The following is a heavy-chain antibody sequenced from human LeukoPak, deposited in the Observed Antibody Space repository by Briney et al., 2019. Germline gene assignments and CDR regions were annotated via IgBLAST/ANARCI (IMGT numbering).Heavy chain of an antibody. J-gene: IGHJ5*02. Sequence: PSETLSLTCTVSGGSISSSSYYWGWIRQPPGKGLEWIGSIYYSGSTYYNPSLKSRVTISVDTSKNQFSLKLSSVTAADAAVYYCARLELQIGDPNEWFSPVNWFDPWGQGTLVTVSS. CDR3: ARLELQIGDPNEWFSPVNWFDP. D-gene: IGHD3-3*01. CDR1: GGSISSSSYY. V-gene: IGHV4-39*01. CDR2: IYYSGST.